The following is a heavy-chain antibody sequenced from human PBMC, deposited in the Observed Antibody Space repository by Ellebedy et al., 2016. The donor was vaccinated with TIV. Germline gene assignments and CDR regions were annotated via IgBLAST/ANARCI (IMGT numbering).Heavy chain of an antibody. CDR1: GDSVSGDSGA. J-gene: IGHJ6*02. CDR2: TYYGSTWYN. CDR3: ARGWLRHGMDV. Sequence: SQTLSLTCAISGDSVSGDSGAWNWLRQSPSRGLEWLGRTYYGSTWYNDYAVSVKSRITISPDTSKNQFSLQLNSVTPDDTAVYYCARGWLRHGMDVWGQGTTVTVSS. V-gene: IGHV6-1*01. D-gene: IGHD5-12*01.